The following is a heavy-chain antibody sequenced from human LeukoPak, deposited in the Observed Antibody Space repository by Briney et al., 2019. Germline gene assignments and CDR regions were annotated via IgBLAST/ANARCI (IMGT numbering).Heavy chain of an antibody. D-gene: IGHD6-19*01. J-gene: IGHJ4*02. CDR3: ARTGNIAVAGDY. V-gene: IGHV3-7*01. CDR1: GFTFSSYW. Sequence: GGSLRLSCAASGFTFSSYWMSWVRQAPGKGLEWVANIKQGGSEKYYVDSVKGRFTISRDNAKNSLYLQMNGLRAEDTAVYYCARTGNIAVAGDYWGQGTLVTVSS. CDR2: IKQGGSEK.